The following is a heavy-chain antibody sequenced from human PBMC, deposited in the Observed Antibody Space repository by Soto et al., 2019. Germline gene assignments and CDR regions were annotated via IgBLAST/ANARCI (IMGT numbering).Heavy chain of an antibody. CDR2: IYPGDSDT. V-gene: IGHV5-51*01. Sequence: GESLKISCKGSGYSFTSYWIGWVRQMPGKGLEWMGIIYPGDSDTRYSPSFQGQVTISADKSISTAYLQWSSLKASDTAMYYCARHAVVSYYDSSGYYYEDYYYGMDVWCQGTTVTVSS. CDR1: GYSFTSYW. CDR3: ARHAVVSYYDSSGYYYEDYYYGMDV. J-gene: IGHJ6*02. D-gene: IGHD3-22*01.